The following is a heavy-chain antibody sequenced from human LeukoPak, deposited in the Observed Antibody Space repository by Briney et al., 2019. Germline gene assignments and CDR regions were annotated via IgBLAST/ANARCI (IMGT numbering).Heavy chain of an antibody. CDR2: ISDDGSNK. D-gene: IGHD6-19*01. V-gene: IGHV3-30*18. CDR3: AKDLSTSITVAGSQADY. J-gene: IGHJ4*02. Sequence: PGRSLRLSCAASGFTFSSYGMHWVRHAPGKGLEWVALISDDGSNKYYGDSVKGRFTISRDNSKNTLCLQMNSLRAEDTAVYYCAKDLSTSITVAGSQADYWGQGTLVTVSS. CDR1: GFTFSSYG.